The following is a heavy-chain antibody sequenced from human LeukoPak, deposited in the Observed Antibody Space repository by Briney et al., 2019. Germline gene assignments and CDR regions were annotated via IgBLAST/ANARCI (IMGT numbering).Heavy chain of an antibody. CDR2: INQDGSQI. CDR3: AREIREAAVSS. J-gene: IGHJ4*02. D-gene: IGHD6-13*01. Sequence: GGSLRLSCTMSGFSNDWMAWVRQAPAKGLEWVATINQDGSQIYYVDSMKGRFTISRDNAKNSLYLQLTSLRADDTAVYYCAREIREAAVSSWGQGTLVTVSS. V-gene: IGHV3-7*01. CDR1: GFSNDW.